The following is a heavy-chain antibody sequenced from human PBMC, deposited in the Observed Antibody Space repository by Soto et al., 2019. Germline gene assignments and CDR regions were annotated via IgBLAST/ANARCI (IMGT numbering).Heavy chain of an antibody. Sequence: PGGSLRLSCSVSGFTFGGYSMHWVRQAPGKGLEWVAFISYDGSQKKYADSVEGRSTVSRDNSNNALYLEMNNLRDEDTAVYYCARDGASGALDAFDIWGKGTMVTVSS. J-gene: IGHJ3*02. D-gene: IGHD6-13*01. CDR3: ARDGASGALDAFDI. CDR2: ISYDGSQK. CDR1: GFTFGGYS. V-gene: IGHV3-30-3*01.